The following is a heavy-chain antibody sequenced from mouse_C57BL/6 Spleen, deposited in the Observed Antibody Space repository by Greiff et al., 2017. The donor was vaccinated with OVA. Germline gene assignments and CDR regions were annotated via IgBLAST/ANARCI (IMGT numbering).Heavy chain of an antibody. D-gene: IGHD1-1*01. CDR2: ISDGGSYT. CDR1: GFTFSSYA. CDR3: ARDYYFAY. J-gene: IGHJ3*01. Sequence: EVKLVESGGGLVKPGGSLKLSCAASGFTFSSYAMSWVRQTPEKRLEWVATISDGGSYTYYPDNVKGRFTISRDNAKNNLYLQMSHLKSEDTAMYYCARDYYFAYWGQGTLVTVSA. V-gene: IGHV5-4*01.